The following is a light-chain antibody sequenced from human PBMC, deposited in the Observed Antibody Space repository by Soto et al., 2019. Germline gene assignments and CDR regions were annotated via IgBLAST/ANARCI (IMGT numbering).Light chain of an antibody. V-gene: IGLV2-14*03. Sequence: QSALTQPASVSGSPGQSITISCTGTSSDIGGYNSVSWYQQHPGKAPKLMIYHVSNRPSGVSNRFSGSKSGNTASLTISGLQAEDEADYYCSSYTISSIPVLFGGGTKLTVL. CDR1: SSDIGGYNS. J-gene: IGLJ2*01. CDR2: HVS. CDR3: SSYTISSIPVL.